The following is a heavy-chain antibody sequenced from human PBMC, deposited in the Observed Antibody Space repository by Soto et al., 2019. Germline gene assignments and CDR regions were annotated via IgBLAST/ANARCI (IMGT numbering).Heavy chain of an antibody. CDR2: IYYSGST. J-gene: IGHJ5*02. CDR3: ARSIVVVVAATFWFDP. V-gene: IGHV4-31*11. Sequence: SETLSLTCAVYGGSFSGYYWSWIRQHPGKGLEWIGYIYYSGSTYYNPSLKSRVTISVDTSKNQFSLKLSSVTAADTAVYYCARSIVVVVAATFWFDPWGQGTLVTVSS. CDR1: GGSFSGYY. D-gene: IGHD2-15*01.